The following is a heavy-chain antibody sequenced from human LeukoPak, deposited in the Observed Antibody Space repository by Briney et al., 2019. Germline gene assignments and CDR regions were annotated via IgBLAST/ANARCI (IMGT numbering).Heavy chain of an antibody. Sequence: GGSLRLSCAASGFTFRSYSMNWVRQAPGKGLEWVSSISSSSSYIYYADSVKGRFTISRDNAKNSLYLQMNSLRAEDTAVYYCAREIAGRHTYCGGDCYFQHWGQGTLVTVSS. D-gene: IGHD2-21*02. J-gene: IGHJ1*01. V-gene: IGHV3-21*01. CDR1: GFTFRSYS. CDR2: ISSSSSYI. CDR3: AREIAGRHTYCGGDCYFQH.